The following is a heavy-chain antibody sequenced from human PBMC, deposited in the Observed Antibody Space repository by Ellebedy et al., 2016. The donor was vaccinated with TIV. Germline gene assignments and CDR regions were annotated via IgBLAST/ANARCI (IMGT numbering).Heavy chain of an antibody. D-gene: IGHD2-15*01. J-gene: IGHJ4*02. Sequence: ASVKVSCKASGGTFSSYAISWVRQAPGQGLEWMGRINPILGIANYAQKFQGRVTINADKFTRTDYMELSSLRSEDTAVYYCATTGYCSGGSCYFDANFDYWGQGTLVTVSS. CDR3: ATTGYCSGGSCYFDANFDY. V-gene: IGHV1-69*04. CDR2: INPILGIA. CDR1: GGTFSSYA.